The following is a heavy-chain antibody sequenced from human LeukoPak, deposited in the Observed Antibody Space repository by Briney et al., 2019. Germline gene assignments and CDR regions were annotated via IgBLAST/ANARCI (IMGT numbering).Heavy chain of an antibody. J-gene: IGHJ4*02. CDR3: VKATYISSWNLYFDY. V-gene: IGHV3-23*01. D-gene: IGHD6-13*01. Sequence: PGGSLRLSCAASGFTFSNYAMSWVRQAPGKGLEWVSTISGSGFRTYYADSVKGRFALSVDNSENSLFLHMNNLRAEYTAVYYCVKATYISSWNLYFDYWGQGTLVTVSS. CDR1: GFTFSNYA. CDR2: ISGSGFRT.